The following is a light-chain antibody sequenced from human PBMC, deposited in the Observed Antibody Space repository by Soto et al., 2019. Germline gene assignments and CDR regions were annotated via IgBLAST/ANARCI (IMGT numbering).Light chain of an antibody. CDR2: GAS. J-gene: IGKJ1*01. V-gene: IGKV3-15*01. CDR3: QRHHARPRA. CDR1: QSVSSN. Sequence: MVMTQTSEERCVGPGGRATRSCWASQSVSSNLAWYQQKPGQAPRLLIYGASTRATGIPARFSGSGSGTELTLSISGLHTQDFPLYHCQRHHARPRAFSPGTKVDIK.